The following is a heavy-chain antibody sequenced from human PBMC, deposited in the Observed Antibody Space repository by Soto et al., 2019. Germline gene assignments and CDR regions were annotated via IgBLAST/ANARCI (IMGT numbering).Heavy chain of an antibody. D-gene: IGHD2-8*02. J-gene: IGHJ4*02. CDR2: INHSGST. V-gene: IGHV4-34*01. CDR3: ARDKITGLFDY. Sequence: ASDTLSLTCAVYDASFSGYSSTWIRQPPGTGLEWIGEINHSGSTNYNPSLKSRVTISVDTSKNQFSLKLTSVTAADTAVYYCARDKITGLFDYWGQGTLVTVSS. CDR1: DASFSGYS.